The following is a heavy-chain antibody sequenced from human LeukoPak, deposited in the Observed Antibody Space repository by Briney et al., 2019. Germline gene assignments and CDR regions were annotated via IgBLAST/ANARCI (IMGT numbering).Heavy chain of an antibody. Sequence: GASVKVSCKASGYTFTGYYMHGVRQAPGQGLEWMGRINPNSGGTNYAQKFQGRVTMTRDTSISTAYMELSRLRSDDTAVYYCARDPPRVTTWQNVDYWGQGTLVTVST. D-gene: IGHD4-17*01. V-gene: IGHV1-2*06. CDR1: GYTFTGYY. CDR2: INPNSGGT. CDR3: ARDPPRVTTWQNVDY. J-gene: IGHJ4*02.